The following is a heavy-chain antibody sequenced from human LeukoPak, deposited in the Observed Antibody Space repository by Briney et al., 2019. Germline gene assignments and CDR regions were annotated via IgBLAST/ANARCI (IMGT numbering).Heavy chain of an antibody. D-gene: IGHD1-26*01. Sequence: PSEALSLTCTVSPDSFGNYYWSWLRLPAGKGLEWIERIYTSGSATYNPSLKSRVTMSVDKSKNQFSLSLSSLTAADTAVYYCARGLVGATGDQNFFDPWGQGTLVTVSS. CDR2: IYTSGSA. J-gene: IGHJ5*02. CDR1: PDSFGNYY. CDR3: ARGLVGATGDQNFFDP. V-gene: IGHV4-4*07.